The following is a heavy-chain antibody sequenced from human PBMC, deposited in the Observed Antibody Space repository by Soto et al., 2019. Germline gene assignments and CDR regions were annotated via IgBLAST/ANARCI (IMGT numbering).Heavy chain of an antibody. CDR2: ISYDGRNK. Sequence: GWSLRLSCAASELTFSYYAMNWVRQAPGKGLEWVAVISYDGRNKYYADSVQGRFTISRDNSENTLSLQMNSLRAEDTALYYCARSSTRAGTGPFDNLGQGTLATVSS. V-gene: IGHV3-30*04. D-gene: IGHD6-13*01. CDR3: ARSSTRAGTGPFDN. CDR1: ELTFSYYA. J-gene: IGHJ4*02.